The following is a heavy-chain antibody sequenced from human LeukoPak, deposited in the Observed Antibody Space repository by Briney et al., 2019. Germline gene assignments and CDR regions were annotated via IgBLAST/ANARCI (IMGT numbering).Heavy chain of an antibody. Sequence: TSETLSLTCTVSGYSISSGYYWGWIRQPPGKGLEWIGSIYHSGSTYYNPSLKSRLTISVDTSKNQFSLKLSYVTAEDTAVYYCASHYDFWRELDYWGQGTLVTVSS. J-gene: IGHJ4*02. CDR2: IYHSGST. V-gene: IGHV4-38-2*02. CDR3: ASHYDFWRELDY. CDR1: GYSISSGYY. D-gene: IGHD3-3*01.